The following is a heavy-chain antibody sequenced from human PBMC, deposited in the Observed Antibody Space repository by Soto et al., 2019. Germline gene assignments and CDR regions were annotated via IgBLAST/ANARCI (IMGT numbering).Heavy chain of an antibody. CDR1: GFTFSTYW. V-gene: IGHV3-7*03. D-gene: IGHD1-26*01. Sequence: EVQLVDSGGDLVQPGGSLRLSCAASGFTFSTYWMSWVRQAPGKGLEWVANIDPDGSQKYYVDSVKGRFTISRDNATNSLYLQLSSLRAEDTAVYYCARDMGPSGAYGYWGQGTLVTVSS. CDR2: IDPDGSQK. CDR3: ARDMGPSGAYGY. J-gene: IGHJ4*02.